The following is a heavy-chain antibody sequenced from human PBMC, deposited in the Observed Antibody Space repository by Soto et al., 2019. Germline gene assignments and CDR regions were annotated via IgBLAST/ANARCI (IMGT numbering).Heavy chain of an antibody. J-gene: IGHJ4*02. D-gene: IGHD4-17*01. V-gene: IGHV3-66*01. CDR1: GFTVSTNY. CDR3: AKDRGYGDYYFEY. Sequence: GGSLRLSCAASGFTVSTNYMSWVRQAPGKGLEWVSVIYSGGTTYYADFVKGRFTISRDSSKNTLHLQMNSLRAEDTAVYYCAKDRGYGDYYFEYWGQGTWVTVSS. CDR2: IYSGGTT.